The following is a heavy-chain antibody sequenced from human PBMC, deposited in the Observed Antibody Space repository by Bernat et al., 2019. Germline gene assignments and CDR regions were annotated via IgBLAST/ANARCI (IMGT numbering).Heavy chain of an antibody. CDR1: GFTFGDYA. D-gene: IGHD3-9*01. CDR2: IRSKAYGGTT. V-gene: IGHV3-49*03. CDR3: TREGRMYYDILTGYHYFDY. J-gene: IGHJ4*02. Sequence: EVQLVESGGGLVQPGRSLRLSCTASGFTFGDYAMSWFRQAPGKGLEWVGFIRSKAYGGTTEYAASVKGRFTISRDDSKSIAYLQMNSPKTEDTAVYYCTREGRMYYDILTGYHYFDYWGQGTLVTVSS.